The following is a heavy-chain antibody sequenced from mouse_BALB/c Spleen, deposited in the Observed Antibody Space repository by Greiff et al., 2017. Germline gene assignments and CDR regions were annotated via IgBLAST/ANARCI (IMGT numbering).Heavy chain of an antibody. V-gene: IGHV14-3*02. D-gene: IGHD2-4*01. CDR2: IDPANGNT. Sequence: VQLQQSGAELVKPGASVKLSCTASGFNIKDTYMHWVKQSPEKGLEWIGRIDPANGNTKYDPKVQGQATISTDTSSNTAYLQLSSLTSEDTAVYYCARPPVYYYYEMDYWGQGTLVTVSA. CDR3: ARPPVYYYYEMDY. CDR1: GFNIKDTY. J-gene: IGHJ3*01.